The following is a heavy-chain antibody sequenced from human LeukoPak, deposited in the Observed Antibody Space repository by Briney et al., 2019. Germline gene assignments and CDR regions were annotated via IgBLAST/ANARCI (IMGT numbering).Heavy chain of an antibody. CDR2: VSHSGTT. J-gene: IGHJ5*02. CDR3: ARGRRLPILWWGNWFDP. V-gene: IGHV4-39*01. Sequence: PSETLSLTCTVSGGSVSNTNYYWAWIRQPPGKGLEWIGSVSHSGTTYYNPSLKSRVSTSVDTSKNQFSLKLSSVTAADTAVYYCARGRRLPILWWGNWFDPWGQGTLVTVSS. CDR1: GGSVSNTNYY. D-gene: IGHD2-21*01.